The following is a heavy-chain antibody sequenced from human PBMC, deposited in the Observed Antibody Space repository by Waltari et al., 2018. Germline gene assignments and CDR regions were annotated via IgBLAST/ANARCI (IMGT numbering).Heavy chain of an antibody. D-gene: IGHD2-21*02. V-gene: IGHV1-69*13. CDR3: VVTDALVAYDF. Sequence: QVQLVQSGAEVKKPGSSVKVSCKASGGNFNSYKLNWVRQAPGQGLEWLGWFVPIVSKTHYAQRFQGRVTITADESASTVLMELTGLRSDDTALYFCVVTDALVAYDFWGQGTLVTVSS. CDR1: GGNFNSYK. CDR2: FVPIVSKT. J-gene: IGHJ4*02.